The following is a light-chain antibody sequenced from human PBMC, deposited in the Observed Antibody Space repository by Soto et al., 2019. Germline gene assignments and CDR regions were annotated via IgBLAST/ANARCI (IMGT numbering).Light chain of an antibody. Sequence: AIQLTQSPSSVSASVGDRITITCRASQDIHTFLAWYQQKPGKAPQLLICKASTLQSGVPSRFSGSGSGTDFTLTISSLQPEDFATYSCQQFYIFPVTFGQGTRLEIK. V-gene: IGKV1-13*02. CDR3: QQFYIFPVT. CDR1: QDIHTF. CDR2: KAS. J-gene: IGKJ5*01.